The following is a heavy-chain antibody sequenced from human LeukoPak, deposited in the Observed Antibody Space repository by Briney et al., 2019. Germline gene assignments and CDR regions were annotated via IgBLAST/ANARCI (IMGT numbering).Heavy chain of an antibody. J-gene: IGHJ4*02. Sequence: GRSLRLSCAASGFTFSTYGMHWVRQAPDKGLEWVAIIWYDGSNKYYADSVKGRLTISRDNSKNTVYLQMNSLRAEDTAVYYCAKTGGSYYAADYWGQGTLVTVSS. CDR3: AKTGGSYYAADY. CDR2: IWYDGSNK. D-gene: IGHD1-26*01. CDR1: GFTFSTYG. V-gene: IGHV3-33*06.